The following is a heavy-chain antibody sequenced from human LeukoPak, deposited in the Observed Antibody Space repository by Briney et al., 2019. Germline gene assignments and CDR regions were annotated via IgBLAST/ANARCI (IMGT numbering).Heavy chain of an antibody. Sequence: PGGSLRLSCAASGFTFSSYGMHWVRQAPGKGLEWVAVIWYDGSNKYYADSVKGRFTISRDNSKNTLYLQMNSLRAEDTAVYYCARRGRIAAAGTNYYYGMDVWGKGTTATVSS. J-gene: IGHJ6*04. CDR1: GFTFSSYG. V-gene: IGHV3-33*01. D-gene: IGHD6-13*01. CDR2: IWYDGSNK. CDR3: ARRGRIAAAGTNYYYGMDV.